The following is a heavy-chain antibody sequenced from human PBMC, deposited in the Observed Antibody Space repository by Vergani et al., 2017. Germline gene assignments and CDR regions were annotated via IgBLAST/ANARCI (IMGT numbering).Heavy chain of an antibody. J-gene: IGHJ6*02. V-gene: IGHV3-48*02. Sequence: EVQLVESGGGLVQPGGSLRLSCAASGFTFSSYSMNWVRQAPGKGLEWVSYISSSSSTIYYANSVKGRFTISRDNAKNSLYLQMNSLRDEDTAVYYCARVITIFGVVTPYYYYCMDVWGQGSTVTVSS. CDR1: GFTFSSYS. D-gene: IGHD3-3*01. CDR3: ARVITIFGVVTPYYYYCMDV. CDR2: ISSSSSTI.